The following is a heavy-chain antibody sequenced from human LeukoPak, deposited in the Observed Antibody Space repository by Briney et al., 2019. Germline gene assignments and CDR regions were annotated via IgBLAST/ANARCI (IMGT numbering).Heavy chain of an antibody. CDR2: IYSGGST. Sequence: PGGSLRLSCAAPGFTVSRNYMNWVRQAPGKGLEWVSVIYSGGSTYYADSVKGRFTISRDNSKNTLYLQMDSLRAEDTAVYYCVKGYSNGWYFDYWGQGTLVTVSS. J-gene: IGHJ4*02. V-gene: IGHV3-53*01. CDR1: GFTVSRNY. D-gene: IGHD6-19*01. CDR3: VKGYSNGWYFDY.